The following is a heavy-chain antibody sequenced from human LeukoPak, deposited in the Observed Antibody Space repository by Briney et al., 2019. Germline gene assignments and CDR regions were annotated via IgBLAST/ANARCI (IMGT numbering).Heavy chain of an antibody. CDR1: GGSFSGYY. J-gene: IGHJ4*02. D-gene: IGHD2-21*02. CDR2: INHSGST. CDR3: ARAILSGAYCGGDCYSVFDY. Sequence: SETLSLTCAVYGGSFSGYYWSWIRQPPGKGLEWIGEINHSGSTNYNPSLKSRVTISVDTSKNQFSLKLSSVTAADTAVYYCARAILSGAYCGGDCYSVFDYWGQGTLVTVSS. V-gene: IGHV4-34*01.